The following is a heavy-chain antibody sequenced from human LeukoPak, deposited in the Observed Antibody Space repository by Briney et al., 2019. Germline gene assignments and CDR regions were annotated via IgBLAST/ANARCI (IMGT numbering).Heavy chain of an antibody. CDR1: GYTFTSYY. Sequence: ASVKVSCKASGYTFTSYYIHWVQQAPGQRLEWMGVINPSGGSPSYAQKFQGRVTVTRDTSTSTIYMELSSLRSEDTAVYYCARKSVANPFDYWGQGTLVTVSS. D-gene: IGHD6-6*01. J-gene: IGHJ4*02. CDR3: ARKSVANPFDY. V-gene: IGHV1-46*01. CDR2: INPSGGSP.